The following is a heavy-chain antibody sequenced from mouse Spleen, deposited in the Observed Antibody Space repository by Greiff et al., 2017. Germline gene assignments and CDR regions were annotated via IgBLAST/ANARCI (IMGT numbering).Heavy chain of an antibody. CDR3: ARLDDYDGGAMDY. D-gene: IGHD2-4*01. Sequence: VQLQQSGPELVKPGASVKMSCKASGYTFTDYNMHWVKQSHGKSLEWIGYINPNNGGTSYNQKFKGKATLTVNKSSSTAYMELRSLTSEDSAVYYCARLDDYDGGAMDYWGQGTSVTVSS. CDR2: INPNNGGT. J-gene: IGHJ4*01. V-gene: IGHV1-22*01. CDR1: GYTFTDYN.